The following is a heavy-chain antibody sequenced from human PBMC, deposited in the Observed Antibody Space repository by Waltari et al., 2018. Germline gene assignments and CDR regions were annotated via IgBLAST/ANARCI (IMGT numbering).Heavy chain of an antibody. CDR3: AKDELRYSSNYFDY. Sequence: EVQLVESGGVVDQPGGSPRLSCPASVFTFDDYASHWVRQAPGKGLEWVSLISWDGGSTYYADSVKGRFPISRDNSKNSLYLQMNSLRAEDTALYYCAKDELRYSSNYFDYWGQGTLVTVSS. V-gene: IGHV3-43D*04. CDR1: VFTFDDYA. D-gene: IGHD6-13*01. J-gene: IGHJ4*02. CDR2: ISWDGGST.